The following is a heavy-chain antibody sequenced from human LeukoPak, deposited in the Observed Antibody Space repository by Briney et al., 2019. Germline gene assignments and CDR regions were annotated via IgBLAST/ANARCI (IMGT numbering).Heavy chain of an antibody. CDR3: ARGGTHGYFAY. V-gene: IGHV4-4*07. CDR1: GGSISSYY. D-gene: IGHD3-16*01. J-gene: IGHJ4*02. CDR2: IYTSGST. Sequence: SETLSLTCTVSGGSISSYYWNWIRQPAGKRLEWIGRIYTSGSTNYNPSLESRVTMSIDTSKSQLSLNLSSVTAADTAAYYCARGGTHGYFAYWGQGTLVTVSS.